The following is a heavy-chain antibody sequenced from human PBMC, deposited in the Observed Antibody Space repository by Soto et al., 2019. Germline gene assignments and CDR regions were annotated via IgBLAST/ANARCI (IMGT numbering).Heavy chain of an antibody. Sequence: QVHLVQSGAEVKKPGASVQVSCKGSGYAFTTYGITWVRQAPGQGLEWLGWISAHNGNTNYGQKLQGRVTGTRDTSTSTAYMELMCLRSDDTAVYYRARGRYGDYWGQGALVTVSS. V-gene: IGHV1-18*01. CDR1: GYAFTTYG. J-gene: IGHJ4*02. CDR2: ISAHNGNT. CDR3: ARGRYGDY. D-gene: IGHD1-1*01.